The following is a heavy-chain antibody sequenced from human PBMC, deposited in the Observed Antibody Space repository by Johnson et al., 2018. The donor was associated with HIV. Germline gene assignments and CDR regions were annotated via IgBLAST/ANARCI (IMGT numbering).Heavy chain of an antibody. CDR3: AREAYCNGGSCYNAFDI. Sequence: VQLVESGGGLVQPGGSLRLSCAASGFICSSYWMHWVRQAPGKGLVRVSRINSAGSSTTYADSVKGRFTISRDNSKNTLYLQMNSLRAEDTAVYYWAREAYCNGGSCYNAFDIWGQGTMVNVSS. V-gene: IGHV3-74*02. CDR2: INSAGSST. J-gene: IGHJ3*02. D-gene: IGHD2-15*01. CDR1: GFICSSYW.